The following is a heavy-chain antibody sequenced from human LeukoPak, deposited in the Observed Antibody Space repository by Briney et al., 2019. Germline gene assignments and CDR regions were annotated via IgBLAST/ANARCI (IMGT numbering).Heavy chain of an antibody. J-gene: IGHJ5*02. Sequence: GASVKVSCKASGYTFTSYDINWVRQATGQGLEWMGWMNPNSGNTGYAQKSQGRVTMTRNTSISTAYMELSSLRSEDTAVYYCARDPPKFYCSSTSCYRRDNWFDPWGQGTLVTVSS. D-gene: IGHD2-2*02. CDR2: MNPNSGNT. CDR1: GYTFTSYD. CDR3: ARDPPKFYCSSTSCYRRDNWFDP. V-gene: IGHV1-8*01.